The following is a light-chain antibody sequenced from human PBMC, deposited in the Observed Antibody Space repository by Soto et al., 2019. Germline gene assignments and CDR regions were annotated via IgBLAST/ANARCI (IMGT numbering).Light chain of an antibody. Sequence: DIQMTQSPSSLSASVGGRVTITCRASQSISSYLNCYQQKPGKAPKLLIYAASSLQSGVPSRFSGSGSGTEFTPTISSLQPDDFATYYCQQYNSYSWTFGQGTKVDIK. CDR2: AAS. V-gene: IGKV1-39*01. CDR3: QQYNSYSWT. CDR1: QSISSY. J-gene: IGKJ1*01.